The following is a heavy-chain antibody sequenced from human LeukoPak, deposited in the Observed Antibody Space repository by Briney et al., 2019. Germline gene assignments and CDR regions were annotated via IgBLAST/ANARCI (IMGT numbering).Heavy chain of an antibody. J-gene: IGHJ4*02. CDR1: GFTFSSYG. CDR2: ISYDGSNK. D-gene: IGHD3-10*01. V-gene: IGHV3-30*18. Sequence: PGGSLRLSCAASGFTFSSYGMHWVRQAPGKGLEWVAVISYDGSNKYYADSVKGRFTISRDNSKNTLYLQMNSLRAEDTAVYYCAKVGLVYYGSGSATCFDYWGQGTLVTVSS. CDR3: AKVGLVYYGSGSATCFDY.